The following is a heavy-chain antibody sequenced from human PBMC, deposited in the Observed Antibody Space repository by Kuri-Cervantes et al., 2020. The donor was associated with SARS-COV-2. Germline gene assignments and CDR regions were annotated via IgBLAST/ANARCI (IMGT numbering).Heavy chain of an antibody. CDR1: GGSISSSSYY. D-gene: IGHD6-19*01. J-gene: IGHJ5*02. CDR2: IYYSGST. CDR3: ARETVTGTGDWFDP. Sequence: SETLSLTCTVSGGSISSSSYYWGWIRQPPGKGLEWIGSIYYSGSTYYNPSLKSRVTISVDTSKNQFSLKLSSVTAADTAVYYCARETVTGTGDWFDPWGQGTLVTVLL. V-gene: IGHV4-39*07.